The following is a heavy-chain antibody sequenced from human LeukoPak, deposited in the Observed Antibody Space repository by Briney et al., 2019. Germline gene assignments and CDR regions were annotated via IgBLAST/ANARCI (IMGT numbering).Heavy chain of an antibody. CDR3: AKDPYGYYDKTSYFDY. J-gene: IGHJ4*02. CDR1: GFTFSSYA. D-gene: IGHD3-22*01. Sequence: PGGSLRLSCAASGFTFSSYAMSWVRQAPGKGLEWVSAISGSGGSTYYADSVKGRFTISRDNSKNTLYLQMNSLRAEDTAVYYCAKDPYGYYDKTSYFDYWGQGTLVTVSS. CDR2: ISGSGGST. V-gene: IGHV3-23*01.